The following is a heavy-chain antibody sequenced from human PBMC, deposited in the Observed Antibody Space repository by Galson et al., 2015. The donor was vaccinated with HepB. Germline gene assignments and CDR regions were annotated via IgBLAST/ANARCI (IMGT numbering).Heavy chain of an antibody. CDR2: VSGYDGNA. V-gene: IGHV1-18*01. CDR3: ARDYHSYYESSGLDAFDI. Sequence: SVKVSCKASGYTFATYGVSWVRQTPGQGLEWVGWVSGYDGNANYAQKLRGRVTMTTDTSTSTAYMELRSLRSDDTAVYYCARDYHSYYESSGLDAFDIWGQGTMVTVSS. J-gene: IGHJ3*02. CDR1: GYTFATYG. D-gene: IGHD3-22*01.